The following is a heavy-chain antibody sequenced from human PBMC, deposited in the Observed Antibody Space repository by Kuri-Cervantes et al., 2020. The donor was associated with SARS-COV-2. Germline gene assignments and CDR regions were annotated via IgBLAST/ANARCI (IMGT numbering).Heavy chain of an antibody. J-gene: IGHJ6*02. V-gene: IGHV3-43*01. CDR2: ISWDGGST. CDR3: ARWSGAYYYYGMDV. D-gene: IGHD3-3*01. Sequence: GGSLRLSCAASGFTFSGYTMHWVRQAPGKGLEWVSLISWDGGSTYYADSVKGRFTISRDNSKNSLYLQMNSLRTEDTALYYCARWSGAYYYYGMDVWGQGTTVTISS. CDR1: GFTFSGYT.